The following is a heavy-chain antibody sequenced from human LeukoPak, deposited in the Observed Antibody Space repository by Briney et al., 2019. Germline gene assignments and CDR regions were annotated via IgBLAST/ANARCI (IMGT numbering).Heavy chain of an antibody. CDR1: GGSFSSYY. CDR2: IYYSGST. J-gene: IGHJ4*02. V-gene: IGHV4-59*01. D-gene: IGHD2-15*01. CDR3: ARVDCSGGSCYSFDY. Sequence: SETLSLTCTVSGGSFSSYYWNWIRKPPGPGLEWMGYIYYSGSTNCNPSLKSRVTISVDTSKNQFSLKLSSVTAADTAVYYCARVDCSGGSCYSFDYWGQGTLGTVSS.